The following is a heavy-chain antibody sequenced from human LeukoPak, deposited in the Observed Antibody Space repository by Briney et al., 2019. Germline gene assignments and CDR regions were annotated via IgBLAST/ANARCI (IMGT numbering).Heavy chain of an antibody. CDR1: GFLFNKAW. CDR3: TPVMVEDRGF. CDR2: IKSNNDGRTK. Sequence: GGSLRLSCAASGFLFNKAWVNWVRQAPGKAPEWVGRIKSNNDGRTKDYASPVEGRFIIPRDDSKNTIYLQMNRLIIDDTAIYYCTPVMVEDRGFWGQGTLVTVSS. D-gene: IGHD2-21*01. J-gene: IGHJ4*02. V-gene: IGHV3-15*01.